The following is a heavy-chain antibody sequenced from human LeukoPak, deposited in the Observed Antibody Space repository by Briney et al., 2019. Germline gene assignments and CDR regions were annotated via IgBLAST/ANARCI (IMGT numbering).Heavy chain of an antibody. CDR1: GGSISSYY. D-gene: IGHD1-26*01. Sequence: SETVSLTCTGSGGSISSYYWTWIGQPAGKGLEWIGRIYPSGSTNYNPSRKSRVTMSVDTSKNQFSLKLSSVTAADTDVYYCERENSGRYREFEYWGQGTLVTVSS. V-gene: IGHV4-4*07. J-gene: IGHJ4*02. CDR3: ERENSGRYREFEY. CDR2: IYPSGST.